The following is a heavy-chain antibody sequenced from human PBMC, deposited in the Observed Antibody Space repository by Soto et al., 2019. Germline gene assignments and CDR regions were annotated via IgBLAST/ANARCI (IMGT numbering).Heavy chain of an antibody. CDR1: GFTFSSYS. CDR3: ARDYFSLRDTYYDGGNWFDP. D-gene: IGHD3-10*02. CDR2: ISSSSSYI. V-gene: IGHV3-21*01. Sequence: GGSLRLSCAASGFTFSSYSMNWVRQAPGKGLAWVSSISSSSSYIYYADSVKGRFTISRDNAKNSLYLQMNSLRAEDTAVYYFARDYFSLRDTYYDGGNWFDPWGQGTLVTVSS. J-gene: IGHJ5*02.